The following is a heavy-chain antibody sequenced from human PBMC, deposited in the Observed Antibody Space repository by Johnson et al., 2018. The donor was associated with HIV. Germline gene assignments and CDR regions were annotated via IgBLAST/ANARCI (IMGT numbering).Heavy chain of an antibody. CDR2: ISYDGSNK. D-gene: IGHD6-13*01. V-gene: IGHV3-30*04. CDR1: GFTFSSYA. J-gene: IGHJ3*02. Sequence: QVQLVESGGGVVQPGRSLRLSCAASGFTFSSYAMHWVRQAPGKGLEWVAVISYDGSNKYYADSVKGRFTISRDNSKNTLYLKMNSLRAEDTAVYYCARDESSRLQLTGNDAFDIWGQGTMVTVSS. CDR3: ARDESSRLQLTGNDAFDI.